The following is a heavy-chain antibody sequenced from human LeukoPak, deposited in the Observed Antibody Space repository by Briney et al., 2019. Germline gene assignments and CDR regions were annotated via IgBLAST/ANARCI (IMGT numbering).Heavy chain of an antibody. V-gene: IGHV1-24*01. J-gene: IGHJ4*02. CDR3: ATALGLYSSSLK. CDR2: FDPEDGET. Sequence: ASVKVSCKASGYTFTTYGITWVRQAPGQGLEWMGGFDPEDGETIYAQKFQGRVTMTEDTSTDTAYMELSSLRSEDTAVYYCATALGLYSSSLKWGQGTLVTVSS. D-gene: IGHD2-2*01. CDR1: GYTFTTYG.